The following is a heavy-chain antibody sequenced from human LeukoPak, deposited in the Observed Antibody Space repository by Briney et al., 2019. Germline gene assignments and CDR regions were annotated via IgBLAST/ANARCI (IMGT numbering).Heavy chain of an antibody. D-gene: IGHD6-19*01. J-gene: IGHJ4*02. CDR2: LRSDGATT. CDR3: ARARRSGQQSYYFDY. Sequence: GGSLRLSCAASGFTVSSNYMSWVRQAPGKGLEWVSALRSDGATTYYADSVKGRFIISRDNSKNTVYLQMGSLRSEDMGVYYCARARRSGQQSYYFDYWGQGTPVTVSS. CDR1: GFTVSSNY. V-gene: IGHV3-64*02.